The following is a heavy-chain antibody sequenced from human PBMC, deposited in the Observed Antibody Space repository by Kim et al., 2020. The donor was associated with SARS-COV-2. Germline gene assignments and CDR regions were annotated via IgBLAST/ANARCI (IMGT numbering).Heavy chain of an antibody. CDR1: GFPFSDYY. Sequence: GGSLRLSCAASGFPFSDYYMSWIRQAPGKGLEWVSYISRSGTNIFYADSVKGRFTISRDSANNSLHLQMNSLRADDTAVYYCARLGTQGTDYWGQGTLV. J-gene: IGHJ4*02. V-gene: IGHV3-11*01. D-gene: IGHD7-27*01. CDR2: ISRSGTNI. CDR3: ARLGTQGTDY.